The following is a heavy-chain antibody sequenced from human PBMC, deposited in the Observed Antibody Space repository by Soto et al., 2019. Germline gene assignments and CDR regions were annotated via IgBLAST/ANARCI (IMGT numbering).Heavy chain of an antibody. D-gene: IGHD6-13*01. Sequence: QVQLVESGGGLVKPGGSLRLSCAASGFSFSDYYMSWIRQAPGKGLEWVSYISSSGDTKLYAESVKGRFTISRDNARNSLHLEMNSLRAEDTAVYYCAKPLSLYSSRYLDYWAPGTLVTVSS. J-gene: IGHJ4*02. CDR2: ISSSGDTK. CDR1: GFSFSDYY. V-gene: IGHV3-11*01. CDR3: AKPLSLYSSRYLDY.